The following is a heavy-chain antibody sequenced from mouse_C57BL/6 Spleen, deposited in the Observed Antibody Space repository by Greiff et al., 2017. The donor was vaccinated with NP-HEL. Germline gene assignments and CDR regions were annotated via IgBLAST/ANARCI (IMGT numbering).Heavy chain of an antibody. Sequence: QVQLQQPGAELVMPGASVKLSCKASGYTFTSYWMHWVKQRPGQGLEWIGEIDPSDSSTNYNQKFKGKSTLTVDKSSSTAYMQLSSLTSEDSAVYYCARKGYYGSRGAMDYWGQGTSVTVSS. V-gene: IGHV1-69*01. J-gene: IGHJ4*01. CDR2: IDPSDSST. CDR3: ARKGYYGSRGAMDY. CDR1: GYTFTSYW. D-gene: IGHD1-1*01.